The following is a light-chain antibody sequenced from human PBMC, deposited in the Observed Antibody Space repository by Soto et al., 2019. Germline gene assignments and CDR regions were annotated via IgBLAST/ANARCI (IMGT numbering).Light chain of an antibody. J-gene: IGKJ1*01. CDR1: QSVSSSY. CDR2: GAS. Sequence: EIVLTQSPGTLSLSPGKRATLSCRASQSVSSSYLAWYQQKPGQAPGLLIYGASSRATGIPDRFSGSGSGTEFTLTISRLEPEDFAVYYCQHYGRSPRTFGQGTKVEIK. V-gene: IGKV3-20*01. CDR3: QHYGRSPRT.